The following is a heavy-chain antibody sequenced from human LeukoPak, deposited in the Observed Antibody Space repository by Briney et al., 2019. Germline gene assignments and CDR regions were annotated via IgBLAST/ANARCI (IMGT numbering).Heavy chain of an antibody. CDR1: GDSISKDYYC. D-gene: IGHD5-24*01. V-gene: IGHV4-39*07. J-gene: IGHJ5*02. CDR3: ARDRIDGFNPNNWFDP. Sequence: PSETLSLTCTVSGDSISKDYYCWAWIRQPPGKGLEWIGTIYNNANTYYNPPLESRVTMSVDTSKNQISLPLPSVTAADTAVYYCARDRIDGFNPNNWFDPWGQGTLVTVSS. CDR2: IYNNANT.